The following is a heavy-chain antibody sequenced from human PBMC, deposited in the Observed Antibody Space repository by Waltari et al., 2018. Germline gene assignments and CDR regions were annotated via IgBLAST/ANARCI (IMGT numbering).Heavy chain of an antibody. V-gene: IGHV3-23*01. CDR2: ISGSGGST. CDR3: AKDHSDILTGYYNFDY. Sequence: EVQLLESGGGLVQPGGSLSLSCAASGFTFSSYAMSWVRLAPGKGLEWVSAISGSGGSTYYADSVKGRFTISRDNSKNTLYLQMNSLRAEDTAVYYCAKDHSDILTGYYNFDYWGQGTLVTVSS. D-gene: IGHD3-9*01. CDR1: GFTFSSYA. J-gene: IGHJ4*02.